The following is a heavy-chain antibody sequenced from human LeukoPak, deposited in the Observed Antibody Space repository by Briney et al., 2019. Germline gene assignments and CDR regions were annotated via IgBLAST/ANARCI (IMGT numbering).Heavy chain of an antibody. J-gene: IGHJ3*02. CDR3: ARDERHAFDI. V-gene: IGHV3-48*01. Sequence: GGSLRLSCAASGFTFSSYSMNWVRQAPGKGLEWVSYISSSSSTIYYADSEKCRFTISRDNAKNSLYLQMNSLRAEDTAVYYCARDERHAFDIWGQGTMVTVSS. D-gene: IGHD1-1*01. CDR1: GFTFSSYS. CDR2: ISSSSSTI.